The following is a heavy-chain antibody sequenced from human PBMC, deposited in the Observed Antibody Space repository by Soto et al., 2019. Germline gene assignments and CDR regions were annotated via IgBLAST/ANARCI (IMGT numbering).Heavy chain of an antibody. CDR1: VFTFSSYG. V-gene: IGHV3-33*01. CDR3: ARAPYSSGWYYFDY. CDR2: IWYDGSNK. J-gene: IGHJ4*02. Sequence: PGGSLRLSCVASVFTFSSYGMHWVRQAPGKGLEWVAVIWYDGSNKYYADSVKGRFTISRDNSKNTLYLQMNSLRAEDTAVYYCARAPYSSGWYYFDYWGQGTLVTVSS. D-gene: IGHD6-19*01.